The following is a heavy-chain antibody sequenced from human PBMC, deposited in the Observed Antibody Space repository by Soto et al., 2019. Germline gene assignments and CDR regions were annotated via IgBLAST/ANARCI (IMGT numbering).Heavy chain of an antibody. D-gene: IGHD6-13*01. Sequence: GASVKVSCKTSGGTFSSYAISWVRQAPGQGLEWMGGIVPLFRTTNYAQKFQCRVTITADTSTCTVYMELSVLRSGNTAVYYCARGGYSSTWSNLLDRSGLDVWGQGTTVTVSS. J-gene: IGHJ6*02. CDR2: IVPLFRTT. CDR3: ARGGYSSTWSNLLDRSGLDV. CDR1: GGTFSSYA. V-gene: IGHV1-69*06.